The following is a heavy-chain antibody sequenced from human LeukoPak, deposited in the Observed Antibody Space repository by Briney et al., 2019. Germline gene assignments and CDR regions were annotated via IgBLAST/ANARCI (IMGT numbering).Heavy chain of an antibody. CDR2: IYHSGST. V-gene: IGHV4-38-2*01. CDR1: GYSISSGYY. D-gene: IGHD3-3*01. J-gene: IGHJ5*02. CDR3: ARGLDFWSGYPSNWFDP. Sequence: SEXLSLTCAVSGYSISSGYYWGWIRQPPGKGLEWIGSIYHSGSTYYNPSLKSRVTISVDTSKNQFSLKLSSVTAADTAVYYCARGLDFWSGYPSNWFDPWGQGTLVTVSS.